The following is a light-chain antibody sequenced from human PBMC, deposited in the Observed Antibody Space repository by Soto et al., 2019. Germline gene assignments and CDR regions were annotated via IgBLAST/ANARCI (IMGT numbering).Light chain of an antibody. V-gene: IGKV1-39*01. Sequence: DIQMTQSPPSLSASVGDSVTITCRASRRVGRYLNWYQKRAGKAPKLLIYAASSLQTGVPSRFSGTGSATDFSLTIKILQREDAATYFCQQSGGSPWTFGQGTDVQI. CDR1: RRVGRY. CDR2: AAS. CDR3: QQSGGSPWT. J-gene: IGKJ1*01.